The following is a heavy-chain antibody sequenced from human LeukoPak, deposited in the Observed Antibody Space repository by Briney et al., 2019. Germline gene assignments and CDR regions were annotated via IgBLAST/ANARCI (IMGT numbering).Heavy chain of an antibody. V-gene: IGHV3-23*01. Sequence: PGGSLRLSCAASGFSFSTFSMSWVRQASGKGLEWVSTISDSGGFTDYADSVKGRFTISRDNSKTTLYLQMNSLRAEDTAVYYCASAFLEWLSISGGFDYWGQGTLVTVSS. J-gene: IGHJ4*02. CDR3: ASAFLEWLSISGGFDY. CDR1: GFSFSTFS. D-gene: IGHD3-3*01. CDR2: ISDSGGFT.